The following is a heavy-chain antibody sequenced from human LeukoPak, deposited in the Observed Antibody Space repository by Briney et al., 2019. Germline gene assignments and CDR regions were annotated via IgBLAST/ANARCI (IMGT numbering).Heavy chain of an antibody. CDR1: GIIITSYW. D-gene: IGHD3-22*01. CDR2: ISWNSGSI. V-gene: IGHV3-9*01. CDR3: AKDGAYYYDSSGSFHWFDP. J-gene: IGHJ5*02. Sequence: GGSLRLSCAASGIIITSYWMSWVRQTPGKGLEWVSGISWNSGSIGYADSVKGRFTISRDNAKNSLYLQMNSLRAEDTALYYCAKDGAYYYDSSGSFHWFDPWGQGTLVTVSS.